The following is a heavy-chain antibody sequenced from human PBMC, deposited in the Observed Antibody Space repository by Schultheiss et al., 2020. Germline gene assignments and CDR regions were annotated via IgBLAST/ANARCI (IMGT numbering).Heavy chain of an antibody. CDR3: ARGRAQYFDY. CDR2: INHSGST. CDR1: GGSFIGYY. V-gene: IGHV4-34*01. J-gene: IGHJ4*02. Sequence: SETLSLTCAVYGGSFIGYYWSWIRQPPGKGLEWIGEINHSGSTNYNPSLKSRVTISVDTSKNQFSLKLSSVTAADTAVYYCARGRAQYFDYWGQGTLVTVSS.